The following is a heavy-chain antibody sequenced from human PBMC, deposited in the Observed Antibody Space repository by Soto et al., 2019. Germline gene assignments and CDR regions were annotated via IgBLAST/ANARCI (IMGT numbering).Heavy chain of an antibody. D-gene: IGHD5-12*01. V-gene: IGHV2-5*02. CDR1: GFSLSSIGMG. J-gene: IGHJ4*02. CDR2: IYWDDDK. Sequence: QITVKESGLTLVKPTETLTLTCTFSGFSLSSIGMGVGWIRQPPGKALEWLALIYWDDDKRYSPSLSSRLTITQDPSKNEVDLTMTNMDPVDTATYYCARPTRGVYDSGRLWEKFDYWGQGTLVTVSS. CDR3: ARPTRGVYDSGRLWEKFDY.